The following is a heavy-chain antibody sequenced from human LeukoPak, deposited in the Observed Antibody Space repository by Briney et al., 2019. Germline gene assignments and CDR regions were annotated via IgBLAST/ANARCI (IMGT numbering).Heavy chain of an antibody. Sequence: PGGSLRLSCAASGFTFSSYAINWVRQAPGKGLEWVAVISYDGSNKYYADSVKGRFTISRDNSKNTLYLHMNSLRAEATAVYYCARDGTGYSSGWDWGQGPLVTVSS. CDR2: ISYDGSNK. D-gene: IGHD6-19*01. V-gene: IGHV3-30-3*01. CDR1: GFTFSSYA. J-gene: IGHJ4*02. CDR3: ARDGTGYSSGWD.